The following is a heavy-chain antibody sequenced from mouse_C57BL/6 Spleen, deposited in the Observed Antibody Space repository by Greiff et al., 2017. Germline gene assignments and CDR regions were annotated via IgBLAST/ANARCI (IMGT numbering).Heavy chain of an antibody. V-gene: IGHV1-50*01. CDR3: AGKRRMDY. CDR1: GYTFTSYW. Sequence: VQLQQPGAELVKPGASVKLSCKASGYTFTSYWMQWVKQRPGQGLEWIGEIDPSDSYTNYNQKFKGKATLTVDTSSSTAYMQLSSLTSEDSAVYYCAGKRRMDYWGQGTSVTVSS. CDR2: IDPSDSYT. J-gene: IGHJ4*01.